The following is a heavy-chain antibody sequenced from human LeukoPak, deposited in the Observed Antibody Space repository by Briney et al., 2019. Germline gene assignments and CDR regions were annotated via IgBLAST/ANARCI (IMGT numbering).Heavy chain of an antibody. V-gene: IGHV4-39*01. CDR3: ARRVMITFGGVIARYYFDY. CDR1: GGSISSSSYY. Sequence: SETLSLTCTVSGGSISSSSYYWGWIRQPPGKGLEWIGSIYYSGSTYYNPSLKSRVTISVDTSKNQFSLKLSSVTAADTAVYYCARRVMITFGGVIARYYFDYWGQGTLVTVSS. J-gene: IGHJ4*02. D-gene: IGHD3-16*02. CDR2: IYYSGST.